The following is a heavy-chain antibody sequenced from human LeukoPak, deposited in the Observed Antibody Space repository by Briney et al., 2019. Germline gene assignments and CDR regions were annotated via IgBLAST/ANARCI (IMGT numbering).Heavy chain of an antibody. CDR3: ARTPYYYDSSGYYDY. J-gene: IGHJ4*02. CDR1: GYTFTSYG. V-gene: IGHV1-18*01. CDR2: ISAYNGNT. D-gene: IGHD3-22*01. Sequence: ASVKVSCKASGYTFTSYGISWVRQAPGQGLEWMGWISAYNGNTNYAQKLQGRVTMTTGTSTSTAYMELRSLRSDDTAVYYCARTPYYYDSSGYYDYWGQGTLVTVSS.